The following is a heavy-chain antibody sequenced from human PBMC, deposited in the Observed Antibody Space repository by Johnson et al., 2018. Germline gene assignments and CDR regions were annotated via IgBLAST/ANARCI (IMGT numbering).Heavy chain of an antibody. V-gene: IGHV1-46*01. J-gene: IGHJ3*02. CDR1: GYTFTSYY. D-gene: IGHD1-26*01. CDR3: ARDGGVGATGLFDI. Sequence: QVQLVQSGAEVKKPGASVKVSCKASGYTFTSYYMHWVRQAPGQGLEWMGIINPSGGSTSYAQKFQGRATMTRDTSTVTVYMELTSRRSEDTAVYYCARDGGVGATGLFDIWGQGTMVTVSS. CDR2: INPSGGST.